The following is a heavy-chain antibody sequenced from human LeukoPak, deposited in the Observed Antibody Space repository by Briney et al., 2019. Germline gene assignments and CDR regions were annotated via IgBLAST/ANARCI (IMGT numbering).Heavy chain of an antibody. D-gene: IGHD2-15*01. CDR3: APYCSGGSCTGYVQH. Sequence: SETLSLPCAVYGGSFSGYYWSWIRQPPGKGLEWIGEIDHSGSTNYNPSLKSRVTISVDTSKNQFSLKLSSVTAADTAVYYCAPYCSGGSCTGYVQHWGQGTLVTVFS. CDR2: IDHSGST. V-gene: IGHV4-34*01. CDR1: GGSFSGYY. J-gene: IGHJ1*01.